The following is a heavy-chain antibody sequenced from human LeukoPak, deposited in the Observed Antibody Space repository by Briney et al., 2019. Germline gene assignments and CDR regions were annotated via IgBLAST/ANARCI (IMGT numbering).Heavy chain of an antibody. CDR3: ARDLENYYDSSGYYHTGYYYYYYMDV. CDR2: IYTSGST. D-gene: IGHD3-22*01. Sequence: SETLSLTCTVSGGSISSYYWSWIRQPAGKGLEWIGRIYTSGSTNYNPFLKSRVTMSVDTSKNQFSLKLSSVTAADTAVYYCARDLENYYDSSGYYHTGYYYYYYMDVWGKGTMVTVSS. CDR1: GGSISSYY. V-gene: IGHV4-4*07. J-gene: IGHJ6*03.